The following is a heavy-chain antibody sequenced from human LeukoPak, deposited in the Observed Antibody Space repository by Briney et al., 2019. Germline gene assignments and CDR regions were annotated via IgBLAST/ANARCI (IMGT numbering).Heavy chain of an antibody. V-gene: IGHV4-34*01. CDR3: ARGGYSYGRGWFDP. J-gene: IGHJ5*02. Sequence: SETLSLTCAVYGGSFSGYYWSWIRQPPGKGLEWIGEINHSGSTNYNPSLKSRVTISVDTSKNQFSLKLSSVTAADTAVFYRARGGYSYGRGWFDPWGQGTLVTVSS. CDR1: GGSFSGYY. CDR2: INHSGST. D-gene: IGHD5-18*01.